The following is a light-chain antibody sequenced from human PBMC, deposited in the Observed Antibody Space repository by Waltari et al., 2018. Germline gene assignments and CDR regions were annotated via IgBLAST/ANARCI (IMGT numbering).Light chain of an antibody. J-gene: IGLJ3*02. V-gene: IGLV2-14*03. CDR2: DVS. Sequence: QSALTQPASVSGSPGQSITISCTGTSSYVGGYKYVPWHQKHPAKAPKLIIYDVSNRPSGVSNRFSGSKSGNTASLTISGLQAEDEAEYFCSSYTSARTWVFGGGTKLTVL. CDR1: SSYVGGYKY. CDR3: SSYTSARTWV.